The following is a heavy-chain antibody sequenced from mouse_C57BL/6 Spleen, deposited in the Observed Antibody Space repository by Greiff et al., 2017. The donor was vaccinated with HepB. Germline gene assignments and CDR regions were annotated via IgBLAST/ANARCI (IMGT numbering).Heavy chain of an antibody. CDR2: IDPETGGT. D-gene: IGHD2-1*01. V-gene: IGHV1-15*01. CDR3: TSGNYRYYFDY. J-gene: IGHJ2*01. CDR1: GYTFTDYE. Sequence: QVHVKQSGAELVRPGASVTLSCKASGYTFTDYEMHWVKQTPVHGLEWIGAIDPETGGTAYNQKFKGKAILTADKSSSTAYMELRSLTSEDSAVYYCTSGNYRYYFDYWGQGTTLTVSS.